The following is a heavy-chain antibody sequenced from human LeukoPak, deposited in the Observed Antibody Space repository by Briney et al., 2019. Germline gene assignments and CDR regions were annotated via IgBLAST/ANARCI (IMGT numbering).Heavy chain of an antibody. V-gene: IGHV4-4*08. CDR1: GDSFSGHY. CDR3: AKGRNWFGP. Sequence: SSETLSLTCSVSGDSFSGHYWTWIRQTPGEGLQWIGYIYTGGTTKYNPSFKSRVTISIDMSQNQFSLNLDSVTAADTAVYFCAKGRNWFGPWGQGTLVTVSS. CDR2: IYTGGTT. J-gene: IGHJ5*02.